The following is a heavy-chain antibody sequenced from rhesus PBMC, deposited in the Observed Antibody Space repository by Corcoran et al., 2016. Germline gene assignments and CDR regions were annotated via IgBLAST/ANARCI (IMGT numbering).Heavy chain of an antibody. CDR2: ISYSEST. CDR1: GGSISSSYYY. V-gene: IGHV4-122*02. CDR3: ARHRALKRYFDL. Sequence: QVQLQESGPGLVKPSETLSLTCAVSGGSISSSYYYWSWIRQAPGKGLEWIGYISYSESTSDNQSLNSRVTMSRDTSKNQFSLKLSSVTAADTAVYYCARHRALKRYFDLWGPGTPITISS. J-gene: IGHJ2*01.